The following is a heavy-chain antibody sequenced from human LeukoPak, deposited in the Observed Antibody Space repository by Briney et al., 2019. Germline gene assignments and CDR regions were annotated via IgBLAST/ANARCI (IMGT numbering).Heavy chain of an antibody. Sequence: GGSLRLSCAASGFTFTYYWMSWVRQAPGKGLEWVANINQDDTQKYHVDSVKGRFAISKDNAKNSLYLQMNSLRVEDTAVYYCAKVGRSGWPLDNWGQGTLVTVSS. J-gene: IGHJ4*02. D-gene: IGHD6-19*01. CDR3: AKVGRSGWPLDN. CDR1: GFTFTYYW. CDR2: INQDDTQK. V-gene: IGHV3-7*01.